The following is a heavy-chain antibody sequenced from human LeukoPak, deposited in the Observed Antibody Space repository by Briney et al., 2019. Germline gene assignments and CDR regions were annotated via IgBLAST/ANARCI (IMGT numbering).Heavy chain of an antibody. J-gene: IGHJ4*02. Sequence: GGSLRLSCAVSGFTFSSYDMNWVRQAPGKGLEWVSYISSSSSTIYYADSVKGRFTISRDNAKNSLYLQMNSLRAEDTAVYYCARAPYVVDTAMVVYWGQGTLVTVSS. CDR3: ARAPYVVDTAMVVY. V-gene: IGHV3-48*04. CDR2: ISSSSSTI. CDR1: GFTFSSYD. D-gene: IGHD5-18*01.